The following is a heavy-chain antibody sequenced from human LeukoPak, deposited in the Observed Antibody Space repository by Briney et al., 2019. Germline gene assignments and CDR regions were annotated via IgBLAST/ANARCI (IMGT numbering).Heavy chain of an antibody. CDR1: GFTFSSYS. CDR2: ISSSSRYI. J-gene: IGHJ6*02. D-gene: IGHD4-23*01. CDR3: ARYGGGGMDV. V-gene: IGHV3-21*04. Sequence: GGSLRLSCAASGFTFSSYSINWVRQAPGKGLEWVSSISSSSRYIYYADSVKGRFTISRDNAKNSLYLQMNSLRAEDTAVYYCARYGGGGMDVWGQGTTVTVSS.